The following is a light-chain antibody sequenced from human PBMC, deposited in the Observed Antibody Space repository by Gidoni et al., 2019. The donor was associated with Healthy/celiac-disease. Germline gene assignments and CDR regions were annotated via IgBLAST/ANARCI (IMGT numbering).Light chain of an antibody. J-gene: IGLJ3*02. V-gene: IGLV1-40*01. Sequence: SVLAQPPSHSGDPGHRGTISCTVGSANIGAGYDVHWYQQLPGTAPKLLIYGNNNRPSGVPDRFSGSKSGTSASLAITGLQAEDEADYYCQSYDSSLSGHWVFGGGTKLTVL. CDR3: QSYDSSLSGHWV. CDR2: GNN. CDR1: SANIGAGYD.